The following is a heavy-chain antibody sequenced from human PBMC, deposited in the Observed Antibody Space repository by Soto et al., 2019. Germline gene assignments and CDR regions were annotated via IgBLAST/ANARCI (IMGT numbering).Heavy chain of an antibody. CDR3: AKDLRPILRYFDDLYGMDG. CDR1: GFTFSSYG. CDR2: ISYDGSNK. Sequence: QVQLVASGGGVVQPGRSLRLSCAASGFTFSSYGMHWVRQAPGKGLEWVAVISYDGSNKYYADSVKGRFTISRDNSKNTLYLQMNSLRAEDTAVYYCAKDLRPILRYFDDLYGMDGWGQGTTVTVSS. V-gene: IGHV3-30*18. D-gene: IGHD3-9*01. J-gene: IGHJ6*02.